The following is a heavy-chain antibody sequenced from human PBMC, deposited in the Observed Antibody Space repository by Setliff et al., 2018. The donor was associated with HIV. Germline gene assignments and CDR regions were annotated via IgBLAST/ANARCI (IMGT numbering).Heavy chain of an antibody. CDR3: ARDLGLREVVGATLGWFDP. Sequence: GGSLRLSCAGSGFSFSSNWIHWVRQTAGKGLLWVSRISPDGSSTMYADSVKGRFTISRDNAKNSLYLQMNSLRAEDTAVYYCARDLGLREVVGATLGWFDPWGQGTLVTVSS. J-gene: IGHJ5*02. CDR2: ISPDGSST. D-gene: IGHD1-26*01. V-gene: IGHV3-74*03. CDR1: GFSFSSNW.